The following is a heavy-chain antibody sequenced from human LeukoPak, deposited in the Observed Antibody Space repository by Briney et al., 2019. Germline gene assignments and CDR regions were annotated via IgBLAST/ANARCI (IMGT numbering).Heavy chain of an antibody. CDR1: GYTLTELS. CDR3: ATGFGIVATTGFDY. V-gene: IGHV1-24*01. Sequence: ASVKVSCKVSGYTLTELSMHWVRQAPGEGLEWMGGFDPEDGETIYAQKFQGRVTMTEDTSTDTAYMELSSLRSEDTAVYYCATGFGIVATTGFDYWGQGTLVTVSS. D-gene: IGHD5-12*01. J-gene: IGHJ4*02. CDR2: FDPEDGET.